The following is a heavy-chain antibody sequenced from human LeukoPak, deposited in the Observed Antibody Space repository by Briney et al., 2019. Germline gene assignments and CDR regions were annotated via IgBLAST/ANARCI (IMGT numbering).Heavy chain of an antibody. CDR1: GFTFSTYS. V-gene: IGHV3-9*01. D-gene: IGHD2-15*01. Sequence: PGGSLRLSCAASGFTFSTYSMNWVRQAPGKGLEWVSGISWNSGSIGYADSVKGRFTISRDNAKNSLYLQMNSLRAEDTALYYCAKERYCSGGSCYGPDAFDIWGQGTMVTVSS. CDR2: ISWNSGSI. CDR3: AKERYCSGGSCYGPDAFDI. J-gene: IGHJ3*02.